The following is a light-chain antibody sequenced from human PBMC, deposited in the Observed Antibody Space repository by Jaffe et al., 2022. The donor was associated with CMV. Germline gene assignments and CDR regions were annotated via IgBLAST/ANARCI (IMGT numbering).Light chain of an antibody. V-gene: IGLV1-47*01. CDR2: RNN. J-gene: IGLJ3*02. Sequence: QSVLTQPPSASGTPGQRVTISCSGSSSNIGSNYVYWYQQLPGTAPKLLIYRNNQRPSGVPDRFSGSKSGTSASLAISGLRSEDEADYYCAAWDDSLSPGRDWVFGGGTKLTVL. CDR3: AAWDDSLSPGRDWV. CDR1: SSNIGSNY.